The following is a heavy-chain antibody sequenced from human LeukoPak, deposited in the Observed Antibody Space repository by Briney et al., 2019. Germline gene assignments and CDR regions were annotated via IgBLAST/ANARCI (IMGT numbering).Heavy chain of an antibody. D-gene: IGHD3-10*01. CDR3: ARHRHDIVLLAYGSGGVDV. CDR1: GYSFNSYW. CDR2: VYPGDFDT. J-gene: IGHJ6*02. V-gene: IGHV5-51*01. Sequence: GESLKISCTGSGYSFNSYWIGWVRQMPGKGMEWMGFVYPGDFDTRYSPSFEGQVTSSADKSISTAYLQWSSLKASDTATYYCARHRHDIVLLAYGSGGVDVWGQVTTVTVSS.